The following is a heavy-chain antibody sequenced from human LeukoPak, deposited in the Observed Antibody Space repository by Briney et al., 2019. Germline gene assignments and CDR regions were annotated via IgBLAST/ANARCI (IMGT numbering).Heavy chain of an antibody. V-gene: IGHV1-69*04. J-gene: IGHJ4*02. CDR3: ARGSSGSHPDY. CDR2: IIPILGIA. CDR1: GGTFSSYA. Sequence: SVKVSCKASGGTFSSYAISWVRRAPGQGLEWMGRIIPILGIANYAQKFQGRVTITADKSTSTAYMELSSLRSEDTAVYYCARGSSGSHPDYWGQGTLVTVSS. D-gene: IGHD1-26*01.